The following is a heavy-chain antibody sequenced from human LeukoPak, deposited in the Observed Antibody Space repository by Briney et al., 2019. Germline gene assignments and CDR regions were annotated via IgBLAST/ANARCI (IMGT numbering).Heavy chain of an antibody. V-gene: IGHV1-2*02. Sequence: ASVKVSCKASGYTFTGYYMHWVRQAPGQGLEWMGWINPNSGGTNYAQKFQGRVTMTRDTSISTAYMELSRLRSDDTAVYYCARASSSWYFQAGDYWGQGTLVTVSS. CDR2: INPNSGGT. D-gene: IGHD6-13*01. CDR3: ARASSSWYFQAGDY. CDR1: GYTFTGYY. J-gene: IGHJ4*02.